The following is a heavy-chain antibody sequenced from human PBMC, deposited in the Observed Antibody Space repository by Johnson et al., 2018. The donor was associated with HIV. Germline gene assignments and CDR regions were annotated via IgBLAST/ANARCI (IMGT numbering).Heavy chain of an antibody. CDR2: ISYDGSNK. Sequence: QVQLVESGGGLVKPGGSLRLSCAASGFTFSNAWMSWVRQAPGKGLEWVAVISYDGSNKYYADSVKGRFTISRDNAKNALYLQMNSLRAEDTAVYYCARDYGDDEVPDAFDIWGQGTMVTVSS. D-gene: IGHD4-17*01. CDR3: ARDYGDDEVPDAFDI. V-gene: IGHV3-30*03. J-gene: IGHJ3*02. CDR1: GFTFSNAW.